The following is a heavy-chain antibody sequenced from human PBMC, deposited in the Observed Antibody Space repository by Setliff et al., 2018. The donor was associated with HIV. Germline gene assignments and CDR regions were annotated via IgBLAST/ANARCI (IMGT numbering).Heavy chain of an antibody. V-gene: IGHV1-46*01. CDR3: VSPMRVSQAFDI. CDR2: INPSGGST. J-gene: IGHJ3*02. CDR1: GYTFTSYY. Sequence: ASVKVSCKASGYTFTSYYMHWVRQAPGQGLEWMGIINPSGGSTSYAQKFQGRVTMTRDTSTNTVYMELSSLTSGDTAMYYCVSPMRVSQAFDIWGQGTMVTVSS.